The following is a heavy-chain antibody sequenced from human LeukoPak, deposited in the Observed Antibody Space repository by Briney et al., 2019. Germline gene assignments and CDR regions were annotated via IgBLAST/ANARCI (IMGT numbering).Heavy chain of an antibody. Sequence: PSETLSLTCTVSGGSISSYYWSWIRQPPGKGLEWIGYIYYSGSTNYNPSLKSRVTISVDTSKNQFSLKLSSVTAADTAVYYCARVTVVVAGPWYFDLWGRGTLVTVSS. V-gene: IGHV4-59*08. J-gene: IGHJ2*01. CDR3: ARVTVVVAGPWYFDL. CDR2: IYYSGST. D-gene: IGHD2-15*01. CDR1: GGSISSYY.